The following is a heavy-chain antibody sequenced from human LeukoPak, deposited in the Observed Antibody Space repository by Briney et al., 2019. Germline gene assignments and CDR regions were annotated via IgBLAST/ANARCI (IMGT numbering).Heavy chain of an antibody. Sequence: GGSLRLSCAASGFTFNNYWMSWVRQAPGKGLEWVANIKQDGGERYYVDSVRGRFTISRDNAKNSLYLQMNSLRAEDTAVYYCARDSVGSSVYWGQGTLVTVSS. V-gene: IGHV3-7*01. CDR1: GFTFNNYW. CDR2: IKQDGGER. CDR3: ARDSVGSSVY. J-gene: IGHJ4*02. D-gene: IGHD6-19*01.